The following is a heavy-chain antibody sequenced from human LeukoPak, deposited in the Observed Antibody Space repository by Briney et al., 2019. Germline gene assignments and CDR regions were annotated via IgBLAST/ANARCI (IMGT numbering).Heavy chain of an antibody. V-gene: IGHV3-30*02. CDR2: IRYDGSNK. D-gene: IGHD3-22*01. J-gene: IGHJ3*02. CDR3: ASLPTRQYYYDSRISQHDAFDI. Sequence: GGSLRLSCAASGFTFSSYGMHWVRQAPGKGLEWVAFIRYDGSNKYYADSVKGRFTISRDNSKNTLYLQMNSLRAEDTAVYYCASLPTRQYYYDSRISQHDAFDIWGQGTMVTVSS. CDR1: GFTFSSYG.